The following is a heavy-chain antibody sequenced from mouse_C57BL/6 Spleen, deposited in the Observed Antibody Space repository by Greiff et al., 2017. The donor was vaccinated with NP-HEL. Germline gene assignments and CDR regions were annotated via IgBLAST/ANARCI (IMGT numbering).Heavy chain of an antibody. J-gene: IGHJ3*01. CDR3: ARGGIYYGNYDWFAY. CDR1: GYSITSGYY. CDR2: ISYDGSN. V-gene: IGHV3-6*01. Sequence: VQLKESGPGLVKPSQSLSLTCSVTGYSITSGYYWNWIRQFPGNKLEWMGYISYDGSNNYNPSLKNRISITRDTSKNQFFLKLNSVTTEDTATYYCARGGIYYGNYDWFAYWGQGTLVTVSA. D-gene: IGHD2-1*01.